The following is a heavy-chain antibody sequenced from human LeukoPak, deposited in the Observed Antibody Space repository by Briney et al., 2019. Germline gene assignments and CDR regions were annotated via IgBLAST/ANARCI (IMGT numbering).Heavy chain of an antibody. Sequence: SETLSLTCAVSGGSISSGGYSWSWIRQPPGKGLEWIGYIYHSGSTYYNPSLKSRVTISVDRSKNQFSLKLSSVTAADTAVYYCARYIGEAYYFDYWGQGTLVTVSS. D-gene: IGHD2-15*01. V-gene: IGHV4-30-2*01. CDR1: GGSISSGGYS. CDR3: ARYIGEAYYFDY. CDR2: IYHSGST. J-gene: IGHJ4*02.